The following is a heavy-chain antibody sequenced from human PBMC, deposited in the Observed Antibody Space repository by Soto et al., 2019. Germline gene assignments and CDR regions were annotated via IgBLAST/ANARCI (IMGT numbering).Heavy chain of an antibody. J-gene: IGHJ4*02. CDR2: ISYDGSNK. V-gene: IGHV3-30-3*01. Sequence: QVQLVESGGGVVQPGRSLRLSCAASGFTFSSYAMHWVRQAPGKGLEWVAVISYDGSNKYYADSVKGRFTISRDNSKNTLYLQMNSLRAEETAVYYCARDRGGTFVYWGQGTLVTVSS. CDR3: ARDRGGTFVY. D-gene: IGHD1-1*01. CDR1: GFTFSSYA.